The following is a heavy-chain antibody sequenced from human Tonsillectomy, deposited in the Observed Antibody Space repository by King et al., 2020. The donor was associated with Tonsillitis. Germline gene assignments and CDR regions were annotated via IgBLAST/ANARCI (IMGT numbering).Heavy chain of an antibody. Sequence: VQLVESGGGLVQPGGSLRLSCAASGFTFSSYAMSWVRQAPGKGLEWVSSISGRGGSTYHADSVKGRFTISRDNSKNTLYVQMNSLRAEDTAVYYCAKDSSSTPSSFDYWGQGPLVTVSS. D-gene: IGHD6-6*01. V-gene: IGHV3-23*04. CDR3: AKDSSSTPSSFDY. J-gene: IGHJ4*02. CDR1: GFTFSSYA. CDR2: ISGRGGST.